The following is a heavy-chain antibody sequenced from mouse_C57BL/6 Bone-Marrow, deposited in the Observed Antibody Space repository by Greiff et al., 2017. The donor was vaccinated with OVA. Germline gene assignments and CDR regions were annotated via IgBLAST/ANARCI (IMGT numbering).Heavy chain of an antibody. V-gene: IGHV14-4*01. Sequence: VQLQQSGAELVRPGASVKLSCTASGFNIKDDYMHWVKQRPEQGLEWIGWIDTENGDTEYASKFQGKATITADTTSNTAYLQLRSLTSKDTSVYYCTTGFAYWGQGTLVTVSA. CDR2: IDTENGDT. CDR1: GFNIKDDY. J-gene: IGHJ3*01. CDR3: TTGFAY.